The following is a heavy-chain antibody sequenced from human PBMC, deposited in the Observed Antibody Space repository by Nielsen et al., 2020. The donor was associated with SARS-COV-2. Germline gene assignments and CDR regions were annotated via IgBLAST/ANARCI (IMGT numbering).Heavy chain of an antibody. Sequence: SETLSLTCAVPGGSISSSNWWSWVRQPPGKGLEWIGEIYHSGSTNYNPSLRSRVTISVDKSKNQFSLKLSSVTAADTAVYYCAREVRLGNYWYFDLWGRGTLVTVSS. V-gene: IGHV4-4*02. CDR3: AREVRLGNYWYFDL. CDR2: IYHSGST. D-gene: IGHD2/OR15-2a*01. J-gene: IGHJ2*01. CDR1: GGSISSSNW.